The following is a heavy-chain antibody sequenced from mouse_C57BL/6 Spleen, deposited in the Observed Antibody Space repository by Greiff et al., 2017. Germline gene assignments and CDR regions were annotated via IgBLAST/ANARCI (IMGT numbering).Heavy chain of an antibody. CDR1: GYTFTSYW. D-gene: IGHD1-1*01. CDR2: INPSSGYT. J-gene: IGHJ4*01. CDR3: ARYYYGSYYAMDY. V-gene: IGHV1-7*01. Sequence: VQLQQSGAELAKPGASVKLSCKASGYTFTSYWMHWVKQRPGQGLEWIGYINPSSGYTKYNQKFKDKATLTADKSSSTAYMQLSSLTYEDSAVYYCARYYYGSYYAMDYWGQGTSVTFSS.